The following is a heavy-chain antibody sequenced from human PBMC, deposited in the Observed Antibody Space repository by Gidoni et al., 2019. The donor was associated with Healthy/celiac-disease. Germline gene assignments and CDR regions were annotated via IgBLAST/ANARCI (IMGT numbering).Heavy chain of an antibody. CDR2: ISGSGGST. V-gene: IGHV3-23*01. Sequence: EVQLLESGGGLVQPGGSLSLSCAAYGFPFSSYAMSWVRQAPGKGLELVSAISGSGGSTYYADSVKGRFTISRDNSKNTLYLQMNSLRAEDTAVYYCAVPPGEVAKRNAFDIWGQGTMVTVSS. J-gene: IGHJ3*02. CDR1: GFPFSSYA. D-gene: IGHD3-10*01. CDR3: AVPPGEVAKRNAFDI.